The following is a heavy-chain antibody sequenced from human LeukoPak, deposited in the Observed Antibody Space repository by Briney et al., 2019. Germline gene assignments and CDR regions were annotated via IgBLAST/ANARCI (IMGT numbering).Heavy chain of an antibody. Sequence: GGSLRLSCAASGFTVSSNYMSWVRQAPGKGLEWVSVIYSGGSTYYADSVKGRFTISRDNSKNTLYLQMNSLRAEDTAVYYCARAAAGNRGWDWYYFDYWGQGTLVSVSS. CDR1: GFTVSSNY. CDR3: ARAAAGNRGWDWYYFDY. J-gene: IGHJ4*02. V-gene: IGHV3-66*01. CDR2: IYSGGST. D-gene: IGHD6-13*01.